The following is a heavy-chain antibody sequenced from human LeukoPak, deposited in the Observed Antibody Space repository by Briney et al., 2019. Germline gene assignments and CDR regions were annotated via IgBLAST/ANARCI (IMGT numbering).Heavy chain of an antibody. CDR2: ISGSGGST. Sequence: GGSLRLSCAASGFTFSSYAMSWVRQAPGKGLEWVSAISGSGGSTYYADSVKGRFTISGDNSKNTLYLQMNSLRAEDTAVYYCAKAALRQAADPPLFDYWGQGTLVTVSS. CDR1: GFTFSSYA. J-gene: IGHJ4*02. CDR3: AKAALRQAADPPLFDY. D-gene: IGHD6-13*01. V-gene: IGHV3-23*01.